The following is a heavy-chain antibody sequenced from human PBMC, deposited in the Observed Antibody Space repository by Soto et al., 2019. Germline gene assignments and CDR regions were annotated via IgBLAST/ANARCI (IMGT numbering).Heavy chain of an antibody. V-gene: IGHV3-7*01. CDR3: ARDQLGGDDY. CDR1: GFTFSSFW. J-gene: IGHJ4*02. D-gene: IGHD3-16*01. CDR2: IKQDGSEK. Sequence: PGGSLRLSCAASGFTFSSFWMTWVRQAPGKGLEWVANIKQDGSEKYYVDSVKGRFTISRDNARNSLYLQMNSLRAEDTAMYYCARDQLGGDDYWGQGTLVTVSS.